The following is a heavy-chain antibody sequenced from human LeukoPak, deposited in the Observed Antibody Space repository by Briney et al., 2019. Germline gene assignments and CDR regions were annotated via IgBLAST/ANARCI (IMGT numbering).Heavy chain of an antibody. D-gene: IGHD5-12*01. CDR2: IKQDENDQ. Sequence: PGGSLRLSCAASGITVSRYWMSWVRQAPGGGLEWVANIKQDENDQDYVDSVKGRFTISRDNAKNSLYLQMNSLRTEDTAVYYCANYDRGYSTQWGQGTLVTVSS. J-gene: IGHJ4*02. CDR3: ANYDRGYSTQ. V-gene: IGHV3-7*01. CDR1: GITVSRYW.